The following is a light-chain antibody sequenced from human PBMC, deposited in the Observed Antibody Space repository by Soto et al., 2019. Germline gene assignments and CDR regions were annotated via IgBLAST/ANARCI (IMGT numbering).Light chain of an antibody. J-gene: IGKJ2*01. CDR1: QSVSSN. CDR3: QQSYSTLRT. V-gene: IGKV3-15*01. CDR2: GAS. Sequence: EIVMTQSPATLSVSPGERATLSCRASQSVSSNLAWYQQKPGQAPRLLIYGASTRATGIPARFSGSGSGTEFTLTISSLQSEDFATYYCQQSYSTLRTFGQGTKLEIK.